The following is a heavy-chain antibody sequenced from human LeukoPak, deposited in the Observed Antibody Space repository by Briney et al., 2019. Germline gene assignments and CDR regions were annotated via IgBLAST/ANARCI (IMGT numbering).Heavy chain of an antibody. CDR2: IYYSRST. D-gene: IGHD5-18*01. V-gene: IGHV4-59*08. CDR3: ARLRDLYSFFDY. Sequence: SETLSLTCTVSGGSISSYYWSWIRQPPGKGLEWIGYIYYSRSTNYNPSLKSRVTISVDTSKNQFSLNLSSVTAADTAVYYGARLRDLYSFFDYWGQGTLVTVSS. J-gene: IGHJ4*02. CDR1: GGSISSYY.